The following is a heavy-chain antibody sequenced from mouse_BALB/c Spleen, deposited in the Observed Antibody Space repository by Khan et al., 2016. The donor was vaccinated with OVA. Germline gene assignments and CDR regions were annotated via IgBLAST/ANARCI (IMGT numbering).Heavy chain of an antibody. CDR3: ARGNYYGYYFDY. Sequence: EVQLVESGPGLVKPSQSLSLTCTVTGYSITSVYAWNWIRQFPGNKLEWMGYISYSGVTSYTPSLKSRISITRDTSKNQFFLQLNAVTTEDTATYYRARGNYYGYYFDYWGQGTTLTVSS. V-gene: IGHV3-2*02. D-gene: IGHD1-1*01. CDR1: GYSITSVYA. J-gene: IGHJ2*01. CDR2: ISYSGVT.